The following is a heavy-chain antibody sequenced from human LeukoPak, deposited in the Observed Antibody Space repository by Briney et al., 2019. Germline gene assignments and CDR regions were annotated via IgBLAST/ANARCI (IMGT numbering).Heavy chain of an antibody. D-gene: IGHD3-3*01. CDR2: VYYSRSS. CDR3: ARVLGSGSIDY. J-gene: IGHJ4*02. V-gene: IGHV4-59*01. Sequence: SETLSLTCTVSGGSISSNYWSWIRQPPGKGLEWIGYVYYSRSSNYNPSLKSRVSISVDTSKTHFSLKLSSVTAADTAVYYGARVLGSGSIDYWGPGTLVTVSS. CDR1: GGSISSNY.